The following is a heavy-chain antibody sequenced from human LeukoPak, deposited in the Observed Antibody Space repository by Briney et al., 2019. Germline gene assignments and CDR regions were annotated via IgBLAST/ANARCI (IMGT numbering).Heavy chain of an antibody. J-gene: IGHJ3*02. D-gene: IGHD3-22*01. CDR2: IYYSGRT. CDR1: GGSISSYY. V-gene: IGHV4-59*08. CDR3: ARRLMGYDAFDI. Sequence: SETLSLTCTASGGSISSYYWSWIRQPPGKGLEWIGYIYYSGRTNYNPSLKSRVTISVDTSKNQFSLKLSSVTAADTAVYYCARRLMGYDAFDIWGQGTMVAVSS.